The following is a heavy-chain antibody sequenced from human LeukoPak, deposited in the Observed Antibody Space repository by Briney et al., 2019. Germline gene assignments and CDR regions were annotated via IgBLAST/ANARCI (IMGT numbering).Heavy chain of an antibody. V-gene: IGHV4-4*07. CDR2: IYTSGST. J-gene: IGHJ6*03. Sequence: SETLSLTCTVSGGSISSYYWSWIRQPAGKGLEWIGRIYTSGSTNYNPSLKSRVTMSVDTSKNQFSLKLSSVTAADTAVYYCAEEYSSPYYYYMDVWGKGTTVTVSS. CDR1: GGSISSYY. CDR3: AEEYSSPYYYYMDV. D-gene: IGHD6-13*01.